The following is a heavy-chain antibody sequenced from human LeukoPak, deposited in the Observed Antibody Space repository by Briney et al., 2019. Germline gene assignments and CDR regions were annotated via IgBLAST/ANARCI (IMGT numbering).Heavy chain of an antibody. CDR1: GGSISSGGYS. D-gene: IGHD5-12*01. J-gene: IGHJ4*02. CDR3: ARERSGYEGYFDY. V-gene: IGHV4-30-2*01. Sequence: SETLSLTCAVSGGSISSGGYSWSWIRQPPGKGLEWIGYIYHSGSTYYNPSLKSRVTISVDRSKNQFSLKLSSVTAADTAVYYCARERSGYEGYFDYWGQGTLVTVSS. CDR2: IYHSGST.